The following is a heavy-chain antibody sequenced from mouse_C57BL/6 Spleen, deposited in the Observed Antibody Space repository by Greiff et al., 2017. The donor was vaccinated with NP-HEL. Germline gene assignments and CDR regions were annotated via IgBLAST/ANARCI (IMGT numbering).Heavy chain of an antibody. Sequence: QVQLQQPGAELVMPGASVKLSCKASGYTFTSYWMHWVKQRPGQGLEWIGEIDPSDSYTNSNQKFKGKSTLTVDKSSSTAYMQLSSLTSEDSAVYYCARYTMITMDYWGQGTSVTVSS. CDR2: IDPSDSYT. CDR1: GYTFTSYW. J-gene: IGHJ4*01. CDR3: ARYTMITMDY. V-gene: IGHV1-69*01. D-gene: IGHD2-4*01.